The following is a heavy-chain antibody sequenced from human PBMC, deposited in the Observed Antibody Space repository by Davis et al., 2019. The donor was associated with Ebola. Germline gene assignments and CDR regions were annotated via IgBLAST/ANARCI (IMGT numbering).Heavy chain of an antibody. Sequence: GSLRLSCAVSGGSISSSNWWSWVRQPPGKGLEWIGEIYHSGSTNYNPSLKSRVTISVDTSKNQFSLKLSSVTAADTAVYYCARPIRGYSGYDDWGQGTLVTVSS. V-gene: IGHV4-4*02. CDR3: ARPIRGYSGYDD. CDR1: GGSISSSNW. CDR2: IYHSGST. J-gene: IGHJ4*02. D-gene: IGHD5-12*01.